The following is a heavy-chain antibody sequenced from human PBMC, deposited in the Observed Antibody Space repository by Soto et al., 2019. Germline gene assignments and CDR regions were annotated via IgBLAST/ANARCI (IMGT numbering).Heavy chain of an antibody. V-gene: IGHV3-74*01. CDR1: GFTFSSYW. CDR3: ARVFRLRVFDY. D-gene: IGHD5-12*01. CDR2: INSDGSST. J-gene: IGHJ4*02. Sequence: GGSLRLSCAASGFTFSSYWMHWVRQAPGKGLVWVSRINSDGSSTSYADSVKGRFTIPRDNAKNTLYLQMNSLRAEDTAVYYCARVFRLRVFDYWGQGTLVTVSS.